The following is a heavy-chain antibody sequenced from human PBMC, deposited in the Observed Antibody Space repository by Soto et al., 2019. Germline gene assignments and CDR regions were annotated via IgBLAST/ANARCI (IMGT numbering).Heavy chain of an antibody. V-gene: IGHV1-69*13. D-gene: IGHD2-2*01. Sequence: ASVKVSCKASGGTFSSYAISWVRQAPGQGLEWMGGIIPIFGTVNYAQKFQGRVTITADESTSTAYMELSSLRSEDTAVYYCARHDCISSSCYYYYYYGMDVWGQGTTVTVSS. CDR1: GGTFSSYA. CDR3: ARHDCISSSCYYYYYYGMDV. CDR2: IIPIFGTV. J-gene: IGHJ6*02.